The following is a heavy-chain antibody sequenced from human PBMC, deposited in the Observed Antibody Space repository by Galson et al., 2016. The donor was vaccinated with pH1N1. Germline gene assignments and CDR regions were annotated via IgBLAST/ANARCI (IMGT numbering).Heavy chain of an antibody. J-gene: IGHJ4*02. Sequence: SLRLSCAASGFTFSSHCMSWVRQAPGKGLEWVANVKQDGSEKHYVDSVKGRFTISRDNAKNSLYLQINSLAADDTAIYYCTRDGTDYYNNIDFWGKGTLVTVSS. CDR2: VKQDGSEK. D-gene: IGHD1-26*01. V-gene: IGHV3-7*01. CDR1: GFTFSSHC. CDR3: TRDGTDYYNNIDF.